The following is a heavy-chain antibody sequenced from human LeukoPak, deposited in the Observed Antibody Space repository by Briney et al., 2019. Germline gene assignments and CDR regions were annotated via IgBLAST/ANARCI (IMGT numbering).Heavy chain of an antibody. D-gene: IGHD1-7*01. J-gene: IGHJ4*02. CDR1: GFTFSSYS. CDR2: ISSSSSYI. V-gene: IGHV3-21*01. Sequence: GGSLRLSCAASGFTFSSYSMNWVRQAPGEGLEWVSSISSSSSYIYYADSVKGRFAISRDNAKNSLYLQMNSLRAEDTAVYYCASRITGTTPNSGYWGQGTLVTVSS. CDR3: ASRITGTTPNSGY.